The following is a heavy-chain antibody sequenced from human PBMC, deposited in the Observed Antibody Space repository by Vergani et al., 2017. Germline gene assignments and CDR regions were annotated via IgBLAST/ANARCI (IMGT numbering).Heavy chain of an antibody. CDR1: GASIRSSNYY. D-gene: IGHD3-16*01. V-gene: IGHV4-39*01. Sequence: QLQLQESGPGLVKPSATLSLTCSVSGASIRSSNYYWGWIRQPPGKGLEWIASIYYSGSTYYNPSLKSRVTISVDTSKNQFSLKLCSVTAADTAVYFCARHSTVGWRLKLGWIVPWGQGILVTVSS. CDR2: IYYSGST. CDR3: ARHSTVGWRLKLGWIVP. J-gene: IGHJ5*02.